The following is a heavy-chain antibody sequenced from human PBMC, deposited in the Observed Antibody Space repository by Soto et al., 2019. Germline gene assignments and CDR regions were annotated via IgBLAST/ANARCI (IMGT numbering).Heavy chain of an antibody. D-gene: IGHD2-2*01. CDR1: GGTFNRYS. V-gene: IGHV1-69*02. CDR2: IIPMFGIT. Sequence: QVHLVQAGAEVKKPGSSVKVSCRASGGTFNRYSISWVRQAPGQGLEWMGRIIPMFGITNYAQKFQGRVMITADKSANTAYMEVSGLRSEDTAMYSCATFYEGDCTTTTCYGDFDYWGQGTLVTVSS. CDR3: ATFYEGDCTTTTCYGDFDY. J-gene: IGHJ4*02.